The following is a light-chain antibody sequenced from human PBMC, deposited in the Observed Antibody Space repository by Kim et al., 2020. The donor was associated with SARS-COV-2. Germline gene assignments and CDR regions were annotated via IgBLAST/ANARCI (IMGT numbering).Light chain of an antibody. V-gene: IGLV2-14*03. CDR2: DVT. Sequence: QSALTQPASVSGSPGQSITISCTGTSSDVGGYNYVSWYQQHPGKAPKLMIYDVTKRPSGVSNRFSGSKSGNTASLTISGLQAEDEADYYCSSYTSGRTVFGTGTKVTVL. J-gene: IGLJ1*01. CDR3: SSYTSGRTV. CDR1: SSDVGGYNY.